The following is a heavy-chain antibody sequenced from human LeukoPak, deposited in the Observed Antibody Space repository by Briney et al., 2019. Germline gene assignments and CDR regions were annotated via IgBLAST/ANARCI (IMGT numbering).Heavy chain of an antibody. Sequence: PGGSLRLSCAASGFAFNTYAMSSVRQAPGKGLECVSDISYIAATTYYADSVKGRFTISRDNSRNTLYLQMNSLRAEDTAVYYCAKLRSWSGAFDYWGQGTLVTVSS. D-gene: IGHD6-13*01. J-gene: IGHJ4*02. CDR3: AKLRSWSGAFDY. V-gene: IGHV3-23*01. CDR2: ISYIAATT. CDR1: GFAFNTYA.